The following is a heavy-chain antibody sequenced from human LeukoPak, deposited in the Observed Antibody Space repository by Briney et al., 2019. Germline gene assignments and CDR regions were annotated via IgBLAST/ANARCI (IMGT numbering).Heavy chain of an antibody. V-gene: IGHV3-64*04. Sequence: GGSLRLSCSASGFTFSSYAMHWVRQAPGKGLEYVSAISSNGDSTYNADSVKGRFTISRDNSKNTLYLQMNSLRVEDTAVYYCAAEIYYYAEGDYWGQGTLVTVAS. D-gene: IGHD3-10*01. CDR1: GFTFSSYA. CDR2: ISSNGDST. CDR3: AAEIYYYAEGDY. J-gene: IGHJ4*02.